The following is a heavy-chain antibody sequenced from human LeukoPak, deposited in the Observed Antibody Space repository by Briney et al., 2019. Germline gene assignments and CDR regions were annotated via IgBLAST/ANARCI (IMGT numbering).Heavy chain of an antibody. V-gene: IGHV3-48*04. CDR2: IGISSGNT. Sequence: QPGGSLRLSCTASGFPFSDYSMSWVRQAPGKGLEWISYIGISSGNTKYADSVKGRFTISADNARNSLYLQMNSLRVEDTAVYYCARDHNYAFDNWGQGTLVSVSS. D-gene: IGHD1-1*01. J-gene: IGHJ4*02. CDR1: GFPFSDYS. CDR3: ARDHNYAFDN.